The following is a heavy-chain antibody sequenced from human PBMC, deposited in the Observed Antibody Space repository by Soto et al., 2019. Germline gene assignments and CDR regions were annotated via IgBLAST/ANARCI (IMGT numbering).Heavy chain of an antibody. CDR2: ISYDGSNK. CDR1: GFTFSSYG. CDR3: AKDGGGHYDFWSGYYTKPLNYGMDV. V-gene: IGHV3-30*18. J-gene: IGHJ6*02. D-gene: IGHD3-3*01. Sequence: GGSLRLSCAASGFTFSSYGMHWVRQAPGKGLEWVAVISYDGSNKYYADSVKGRFTISRDNSKNTLYLQMNSLRAEDTAVYYCAKDGGGHYDFWSGYYTKPLNYGMDVWGQGTTVTVSS.